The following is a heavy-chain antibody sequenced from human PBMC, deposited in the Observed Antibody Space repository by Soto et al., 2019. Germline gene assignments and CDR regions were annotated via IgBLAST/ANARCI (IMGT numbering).Heavy chain of an antibody. Sequence: QVQLVESGGGVVQPGRSLRLSCEASGFTFSSYSMHWVRQAPGKGLEWVAVISNSGDDKHYADSVKGRFTISRDNSKNTVYRLMNSLTAGDSAGGVCARPTVLRYTHYFDLRGQGNLVNVPS. CDR2: ISNSGDDK. D-gene: IGHD3-9*01. J-gene: IGHJ4*02. CDR3: ARPTVLRYTHYFDL. CDR1: GFTFSSYS. V-gene: IGHV3-30-3*01.